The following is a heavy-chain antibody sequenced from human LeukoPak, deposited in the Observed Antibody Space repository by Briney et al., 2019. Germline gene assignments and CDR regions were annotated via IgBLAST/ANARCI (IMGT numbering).Heavy chain of an antibody. Sequence: PERLSLTCTVSGGSISSSSYCWGWIRQPPGKGLEWIGSIYYSGSTYYNPSLKSRVTISLDTSKHQFSLKLSSVTAADTAVYYCAGARANWFDPWGQGTLVTVSS. V-gene: IGHV4-39*01. CDR2: IYYSGST. CDR1: GGSISSSSYC. D-gene: IGHD3-10*01. CDR3: AGARANWFDP. J-gene: IGHJ5*02.